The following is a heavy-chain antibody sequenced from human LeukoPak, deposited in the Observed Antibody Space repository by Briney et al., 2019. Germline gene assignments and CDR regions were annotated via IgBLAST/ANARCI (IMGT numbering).Heavy chain of an antibody. CDR2: IYSGDRT. J-gene: IGHJ4*02. D-gene: IGHD5-18*01. CDR3: ARDGGYSYGYGFDY. CDR1: GFIVSSDY. Sequence: GGSLRLSCAASGFIVSSDYMSWVRQSPGKGLEWVSVIYSGDRTYYADSVKGRFTISSDSSKNTLYLQMNSLRAEDTAAYYCARDGGYSYGYGFDYWGQGTLVTVSS. V-gene: IGHV3-66*01.